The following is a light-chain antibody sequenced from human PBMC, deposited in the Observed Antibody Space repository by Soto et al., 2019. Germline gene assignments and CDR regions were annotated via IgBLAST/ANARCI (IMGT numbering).Light chain of an antibody. J-gene: IGKJ1*01. CDR1: QDVGRY. Sequence: AILMTQSPSSLSASPGDRVAIACRASQDVGRYLAWYQQKPGQAPKLLIYGASTLQSGVPSRFSGGGSGTDFPLTISCLQSEDFATYYCQHYKKYPWTFGQGTKVEIK. V-gene: IGKV1-8*01. CDR2: GAS. CDR3: QHYKKYPWT.